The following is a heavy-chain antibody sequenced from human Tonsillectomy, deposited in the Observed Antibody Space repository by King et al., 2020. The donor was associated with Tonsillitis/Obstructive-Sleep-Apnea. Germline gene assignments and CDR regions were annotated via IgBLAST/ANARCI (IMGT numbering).Heavy chain of an antibody. D-gene: IGHD1-14*01. CDR3: TTGYTGPIDTGDAFDI. CDR1: GFTFSKAW. Sequence: VQLVESGGGLVKPGGSLRLSCAASGFTFSKAWIGLVRQAPGKGLERGGRIKIKTDEGTTDYDAPVKCRFTISNDESKNTLYLQMNSLKTEDTAVYYCTTGYTGPIDTGDAFDIWGQGTMVTVSS. V-gene: IGHV3-15*01. J-gene: IGHJ3*02. CDR2: IKIKTDEGTT.